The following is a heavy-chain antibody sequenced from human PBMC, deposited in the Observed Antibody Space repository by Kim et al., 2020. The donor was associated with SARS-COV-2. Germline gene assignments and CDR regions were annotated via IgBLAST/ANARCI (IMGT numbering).Heavy chain of an antibody. CDR2: IYYSGST. D-gene: IGHD3-10*01. CDR1: GGSISSSSYY. CDR3: ARLATMVRWSKGDKNPYYFDY. V-gene: IGHV4-39*01. J-gene: IGHJ4*02. Sequence: SETLSLTCTVSGGSISSSSYYWGWIRQPPGKGLEWIGSIYYSGSTYYNPSLKSRVTISVDTSKNQFSLKLSSVTAADTAVYYCARLATMVRWSKGDKNPYYFDYWGQGTLVTVSS.